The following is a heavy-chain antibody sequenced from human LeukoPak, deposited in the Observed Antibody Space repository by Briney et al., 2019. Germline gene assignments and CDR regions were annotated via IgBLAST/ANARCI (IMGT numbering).Heavy chain of an antibody. CDR2: INLSGGST. J-gene: IGHJ4*02. V-gene: IGHV1-46*01. Sequence: ASVKVSCKASGYTFTSYYMHWVRQAPGQGLEWMGIINLSGGSTNYAQKIQGRVTMTRDTSTSTVYMELSGLRSEDTAVYYCARGSSIVGVSLGYWGQGTLVTVSS. CDR1: GYTFTSYY. CDR3: ARGSSIVGVSLGY. D-gene: IGHD1-26*01.